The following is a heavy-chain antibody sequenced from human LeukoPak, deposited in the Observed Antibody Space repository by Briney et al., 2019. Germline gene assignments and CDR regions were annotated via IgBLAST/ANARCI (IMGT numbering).Heavy chain of an antibody. D-gene: IGHD5-18*01. CDR2: INHSGST. CDR1: GDSINKTACS. V-gene: IGHV4-34*01. Sequence: SETLSLTCTVTGDSINKTACSWSWIRQPPGKGLEWIGEINHSGSTNYNPSLKSRVTISVDTSKNQFSLKLSSVTAADTAVYYCARQGVDTAMEDAFDIWGQGTMITVSS. J-gene: IGHJ3*02. CDR3: ARQGVDTAMEDAFDI.